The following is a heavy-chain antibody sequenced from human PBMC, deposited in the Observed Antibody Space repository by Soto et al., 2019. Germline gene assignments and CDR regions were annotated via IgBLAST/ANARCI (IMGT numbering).Heavy chain of an antibody. V-gene: IGHV3-53*01. CDR3: ARDWKNTDAFDI. J-gene: IGHJ3*02. CDR1: GFTVSSNY. D-gene: IGHD1-1*01. Sequence: XGSLILSCAASGFTVSSNYMSWVRQAPGKGLEWVSVIYSGGSTYYADSVKGRFTISRDNSKNTLYLQMNSLRAEDTAVYYCARDWKNTDAFDIWGQGTMVTVSS. CDR2: IYSGGST.